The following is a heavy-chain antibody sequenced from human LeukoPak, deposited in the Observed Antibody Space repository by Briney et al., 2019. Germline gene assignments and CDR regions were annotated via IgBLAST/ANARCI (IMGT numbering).Heavy chain of an antibody. CDR3: ARDGWGYGSGSYGRGGDETYYFDY. CDR1: GGTFSSYE. Sequence: SVKVSCKASGGTFSSYEISWVRQAPGQGLEWMGGIIPMFGTAKYAQKFQGRVTITADKSTSTAYMELSRLRSDDTAVYYCARDGWGYGSGSYGRGGDETYYFDYWGQGTLVTVSS. J-gene: IGHJ4*02. CDR2: IIPMFGTA. D-gene: IGHD3-10*01. V-gene: IGHV1-69*06.